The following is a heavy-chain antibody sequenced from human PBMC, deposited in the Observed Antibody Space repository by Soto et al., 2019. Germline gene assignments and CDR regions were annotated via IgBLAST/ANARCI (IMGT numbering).Heavy chain of an antibody. CDR1: RVAIKCKS. J-gene: IGHJ3*02. D-gene: IGHD2-21*02. CDR2: IIPIFGTA. Sequence: KACRVAIKCKSIWSVQHDPGKGLEWMGGIIPIFGTANYAQKFQGRVTITADESTSTAYMELSSLRSEDTAVYNCSRVTAYWVGDCDDGFDIWGQGTIVTVSS. V-gene: IGHV1-69*01. CDR3: SRVTAYWVGDCDDGFDI.